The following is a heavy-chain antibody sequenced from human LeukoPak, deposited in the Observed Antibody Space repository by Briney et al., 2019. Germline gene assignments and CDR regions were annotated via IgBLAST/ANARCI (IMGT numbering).Heavy chain of an antibody. J-gene: IGHJ4*02. Sequence: ASVKVSCKASGYTFTSCDINWVRQATGQGLEWMGWMNPNSGNTGYGQSFQGRITMTRDISIGTAYMELTNLTSEDTAIYYCTRGSSGRRDNWGEGTLVTVSA. CDR1: GYTFTSCD. D-gene: IGHD6-19*01. CDR2: MNPNSGNT. CDR3: TRGSSGRRDN. V-gene: IGHV1-8*01.